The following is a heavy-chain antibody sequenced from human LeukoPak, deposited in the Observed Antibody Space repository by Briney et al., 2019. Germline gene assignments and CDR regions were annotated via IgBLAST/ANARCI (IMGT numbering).Heavy chain of an antibody. CDR2: INPNSGGT. V-gene: IGHV1-2*02. J-gene: IGHJ5*02. Sequence: ASVKVSCKASGYTFTGYYMHWVRQAPGQGLEWMGWINPNSGGTNYAQKFQGRVTMTRDTSISTAYMELSRLRSDDTAVYYCASAPWLVSYWFDPWGQGTLVTVSS. D-gene: IGHD6-19*01. CDR3: ASAPWLVSYWFDP. CDR1: GYTFTGYY.